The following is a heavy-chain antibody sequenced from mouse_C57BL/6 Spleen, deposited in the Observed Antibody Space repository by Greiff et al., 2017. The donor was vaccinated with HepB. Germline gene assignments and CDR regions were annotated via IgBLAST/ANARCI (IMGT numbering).Heavy chain of an antibody. CDR3: ARNDYGNSLYYYAMDY. CDR1: GFTFSSYG. Sequence: EVKLMESGGDLVKPGGSLKLSCAASGFTFSSYGMSWVRQTPDKRLEWVATISSGGSYTYYPDSVKGRFTISRDNAKNTLYLQMSSLKSEDTAMYYCARNDYGNSLYYYAMDYWGQGTSVTVSS. J-gene: IGHJ4*01. CDR2: ISSGGSYT. V-gene: IGHV5-6*01. D-gene: IGHD2-1*01.